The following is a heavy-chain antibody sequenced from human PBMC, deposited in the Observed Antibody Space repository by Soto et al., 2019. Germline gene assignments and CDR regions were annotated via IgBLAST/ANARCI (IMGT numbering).Heavy chain of an antibody. V-gene: IGHV4-39*01. CDR3: AVSGLGLATLKMLGC. CDR2: IFYSGST. J-gene: IGHJ4*02. Sequence: QVQLQESGPGLVKPSETLSLTCTVSGGSISSDSYYWGWIRQAPGKGLEWVGSIFYSGSTYYNTTLKSRITISVDTSKDRLTMKLNSGTAADTAVYYCAVSGLGLATLKMLGCWCQGALDTVS. CDR1: GGSISSDSYY. D-gene: IGHD5-12*01.